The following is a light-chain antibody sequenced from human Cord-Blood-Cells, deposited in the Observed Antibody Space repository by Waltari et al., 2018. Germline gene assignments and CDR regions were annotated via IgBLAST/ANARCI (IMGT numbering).Light chain of an antibody. J-gene: IGLJ3*02. CDR3: AAWDDSLSGWV. CDR1: SSHIGSNY. V-gene: IGLV1-47*01. Sequence: QSVLTQPPSASGTPGQRVTISCSGSSSHIGSNYVYWYQQLPGTAPKLLIYRNNQRPSGVPDRFSGSKSGTSASLAISGLRSDDEAYYYCAAWDDSLSGWVFGGGTKLTVL. CDR2: RNN.